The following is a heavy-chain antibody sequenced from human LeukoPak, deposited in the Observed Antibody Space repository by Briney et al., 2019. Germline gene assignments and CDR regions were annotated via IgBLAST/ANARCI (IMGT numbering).Heavy chain of an antibody. V-gene: IGHV1-18*01. J-gene: IGHJ5*02. D-gene: IGHD3-3*01. Sequence: ASVKVSCEASGYTFTSYGISWVRQAPGQGLEWMGWISAYNGNTNYAQKLQGRVTMTTDTSTSTAYMELRSLRSDDTAVYYCARVMYYDFWSGYSIPWFDPWGQGTLVTVSS. CDR3: ARVMYYDFWSGYSIPWFDP. CDR1: GYTFTSYG. CDR2: ISAYNGNT.